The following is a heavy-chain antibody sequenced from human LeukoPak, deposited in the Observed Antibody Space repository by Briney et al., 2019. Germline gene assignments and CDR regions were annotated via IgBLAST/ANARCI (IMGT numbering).Heavy chain of an antibody. Sequence: KPSETLSLTCTVSGGSISSYYWSWIRQPPGKGLEWIGYIYYSGSTNYNPSLKSRVTISVDTSKNQFSLKLSSVTAADTAVYYCARWTRFRLGYYGSGRLSGFDYWGQGTLVTVSS. D-gene: IGHD3-10*01. CDR3: ARWTRFRLGYYGSGRLSGFDY. CDR2: IYYSGST. V-gene: IGHV4-59*01. CDR1: GGSISSYY. J-gene: IGHJ4*02.